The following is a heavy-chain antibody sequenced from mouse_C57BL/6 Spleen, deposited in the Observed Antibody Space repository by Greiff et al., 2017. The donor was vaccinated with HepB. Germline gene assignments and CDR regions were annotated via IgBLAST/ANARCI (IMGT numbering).Heavy chain of an antibody. CDR2: IYPGDGDT. D-gene: IGHD3-2*02. V-gene: IGHV1-82*01. J-gene: IGHJ3*01. CDR3: ARSGAAQASFAY. CDR1: GYAFSSSW. Sequence: VPLQQSGPELVKPGASVKISCKASGYAFSSSWMNWVKQRPGKGLEWIGRIYPGDGDTNYNGKFQGKATLTEDKSSSTAYMQLSSLTSEDSAVYFWARSGAAQASFAYWGQGTLVTVSA.